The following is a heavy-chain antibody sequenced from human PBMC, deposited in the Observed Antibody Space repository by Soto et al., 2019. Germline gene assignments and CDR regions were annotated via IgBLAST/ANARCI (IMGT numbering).Heavy chain of an antibody. V-gene: IGHV1-8*01. CDR1: GYTFTSYD. J-gene: IGHJ6*03. CDR2: MNPNSGNT. Sequence: ASVKVSCKASGYTFTSYDINWVRQATGQGLEWMGWMNPNSGNTGYAQKFQGRVTMTRNTSISTAYMELSSLRSEDTAVYYCARWGDFECRDRYYYDYHAVWAKGTTVTVSS. D-gene: IGHD2-21*02. CDR3: ARWGDFECRDRYYYDYHAV.